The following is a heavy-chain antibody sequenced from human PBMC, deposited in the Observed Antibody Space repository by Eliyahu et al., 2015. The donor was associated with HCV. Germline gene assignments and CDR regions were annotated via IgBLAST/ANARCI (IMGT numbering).Heavy chain of an antibody. D-gene: IGHD5-12*01. CDR3: ASSQDLATAGLFDY. CDR1: GGTFSSYA. Sequence: EVKKPGSSVKVSCKASGGTFSSYAISWVRQAPGQGLEWMGGIIPIFGTANYAQKFQGRVTITADESTSXAYMELSSLRSEDTAVYYCASSQDLATAGLFDYWGQGTLVTVSS. V-gene: IGHV1-69*01. CDR2: IIPIFGTA. J-gene: IGHJ4*02.